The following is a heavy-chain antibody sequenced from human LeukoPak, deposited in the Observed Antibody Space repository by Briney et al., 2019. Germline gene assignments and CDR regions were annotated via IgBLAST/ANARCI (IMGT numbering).Heavy chain of an antibody. CDR2: IYTSGST. CDR3: ARDAFGKRTTGDC. J-gene: IGHJ4*02. D-gene: IGHD1-1*01. CDR1: GASISSYY. Sequence: PSETLSLTCTVSGASISSYYWSWIRQPAGKGLEWIGRIYTSGSTNYNPSLKSRVTMSVDTSKNHFSLKLSSLTAADTAVYYCARDAFGKRTTGDCWGQGTLVIVSS. V-gene: IGHV4-4*07.